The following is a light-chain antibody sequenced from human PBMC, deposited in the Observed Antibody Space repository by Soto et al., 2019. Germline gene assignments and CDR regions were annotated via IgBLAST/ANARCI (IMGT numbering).Light chain of an antibody. CDR2: DAS. CDR1: QSVSSN. V-gene: IGKV3D-15*01. CDR3: QQCNNWPLT. Sequence: EIVMTQSPATLSVSQGERATLSCRASQSVSSNLAWYQQKPGQAPRLLIYDASNRATGIPARFSGSGSGTDFTLTVSNLESEDFAVYYCQQCNNWPLTFGGGTKVDI. J-gene: IGKJ4*01.